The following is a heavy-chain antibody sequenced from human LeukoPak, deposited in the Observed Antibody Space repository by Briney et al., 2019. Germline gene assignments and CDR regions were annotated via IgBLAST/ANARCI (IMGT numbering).Heavy chain of an antibody. Sequence: PSETLSLTCSVSGDSVSSDYWSWIRQPPGKGLEWIGYIYHSGSTAYNPSLLGRVTISVDTSKNQFFLNLSSMTAADTAVYYCARVYYSNSYDYWYFDLWGRGTLVTVSS. CDR1: GDSVSSDY. CDR2: IYHSGST. J-gene: IGHJ2*01. V-gene: IGHV4-59*02. CDR3: ARVYYSNSYDYWYFDL. D-gene: IGHD6-13*01.